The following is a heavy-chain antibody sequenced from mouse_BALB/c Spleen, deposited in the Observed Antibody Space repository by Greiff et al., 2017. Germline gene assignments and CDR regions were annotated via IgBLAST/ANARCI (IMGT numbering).Heavy chain of an antibody. J-gene: IGHJ4*01. V-gene: IGHV14-4*02. CDR1: GFNIKDYY. D-gene: IGHD2-4*01. CDR3: NAYCYDYDGAMDY. Sequence: VQLQQSGAELVRSGASVKLSCTASGFNIKDYYMYWVKQRPEQGLEWIGWIDPENGDTEYAPKFQGKATMTADTSSNTAYLQLSSLTSEDTAVYYCNAYCYDYDGAMDYWGQGTSVTVSS. CDR2: IDPENGDT.